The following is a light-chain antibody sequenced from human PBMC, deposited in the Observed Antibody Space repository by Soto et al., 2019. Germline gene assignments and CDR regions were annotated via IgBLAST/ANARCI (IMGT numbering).Light chain of an antibody. J-gene: IGKJ1*01. CDR1: QFVSSR. CDR3: QEYIQWPPGM. Sequence: DIVVTQSPATLSSSPGERVTLSCRASQFVSSRLAWYQRRPGQVPRLLIYDTSTRDPGISARFSGSGSGTEFTLTISSLQSEDVAVYYCQEYIQWPPGMFGQGTTVDIK. V-gene: IGKV3-15*01. CDR2: DTS.